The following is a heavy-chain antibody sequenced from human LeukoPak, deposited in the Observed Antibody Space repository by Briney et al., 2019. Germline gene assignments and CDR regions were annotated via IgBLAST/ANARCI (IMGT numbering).Heavy chain of an antibody. Sequence: GGSLRLSCAASGFTFSSYEMNWVRQAPGKGLEWVSYISSSGRTIYYADSVKGRFTVSRDNARNSLSLQMDSLRAEDTAVYYCARSSGWYHRGPDYYYYYMDVWGKGTTVTVS. D-gene: IGHD6-19*01. CDR1: GFTFSSYE. CDR2: ISSSGRTI. CDR3: ARSSGWYHRGPDYYYYYMDV. J-gene: IGHJ6*03. V-gene: IGHV3-48*03.